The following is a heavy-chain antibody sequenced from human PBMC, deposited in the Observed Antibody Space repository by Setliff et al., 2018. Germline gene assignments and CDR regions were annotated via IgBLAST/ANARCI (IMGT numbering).Heavy chain of an antibody. J-gene: IGHJ4*02. D-gene: IGHD5-18*01. CDR1: GYSFSDFY. V-gene: IGHV1-69-2*01. CDR2: IDLRDDFT. CDR3: AGSRAWIPFLDS. Sequence: ASVKVSCKASGYSFSDFYMHWVRQVPGEGLEALGRIDLRDDFTVYAERFKDRLTITADTSTDTSYMEMSSLRFEDTAVYYCAGSRAWIPFLDSWGQGTLVTVSS.